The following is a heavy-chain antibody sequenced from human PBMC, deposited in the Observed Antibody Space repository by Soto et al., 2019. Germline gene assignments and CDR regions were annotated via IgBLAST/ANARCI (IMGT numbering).Heavy chain of an antibody. J-gene: IGHJ6*02. D-gene: IGHD3-3*01. V-gene: IGHV3-23*01. Sequence: EVQLLESGGGLVQPGGSLRLSCAASGFSFSSNAVSWVRQAPGKGLEWVSGISGSGGSTYYADSVKGRFTISRDNSKNTLYLQMNSLRAEDTAVYYCAKVPVLGWLLGSPYNYGMDVWGQGTTVTVSS. CDR2: ISGSGGST. CDR3: AKVPVLGWLLGSPYNYGMDV. CDR1: GFSFSSNA.